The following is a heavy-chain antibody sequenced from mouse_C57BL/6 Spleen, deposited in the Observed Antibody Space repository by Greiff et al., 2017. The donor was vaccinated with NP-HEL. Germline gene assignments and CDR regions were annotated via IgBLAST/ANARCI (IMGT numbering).Heavy chain of an antibody. D-gene: IGHD2-13*01. V-gene: IGHV1-7*01. CDR3: ARGTTFDY. CDR1: GYTFTSYW. J-gene: IGHJ2*01. Sequence: QVQLQQSGAELAKPGASVKLSCKASGYTFTSYWMHWVKQRPGQGLEWIGYINPSSGYTKYNQKFKDKATLTADESSSTAYMQLSSLTYEDSAVYYCARGTTFDYWGQGTTLTVSS. CDR2: INPSSGYT.